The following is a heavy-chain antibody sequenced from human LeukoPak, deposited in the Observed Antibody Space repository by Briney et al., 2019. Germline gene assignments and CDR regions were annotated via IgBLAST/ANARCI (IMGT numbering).Heavy chain of an antibody. J-gene: IGHJ4*02. CDR1: GYTFTGYY. D-gene: IGHD2-15*01. V-gene: IGHV1-2*02. Sequence: ASVKVSCKASGYTFTGYYMHWVRQAPGQGLEWMGWINPNSGGTNYAQKFQGRVTMTRDTSISTAYMELSRLRSDDTAVYYCARPIYCSGGSCYSSFDYRGQGTLVTVSS. CDR3: ARPIYCSGGSCYSSFDY. CDR2: INPNSGGT.